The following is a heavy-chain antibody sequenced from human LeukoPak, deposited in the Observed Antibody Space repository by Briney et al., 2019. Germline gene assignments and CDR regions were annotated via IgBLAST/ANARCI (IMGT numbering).Heavy chain of an antibody. CDR3: AKDGASSSWYRTDYNWFDP. CDR1: GFTFSSYG. J-gene: IGHJ5*02. CDR2: ISYDGSNK. D-gene: IGHD6-13*01. V-gene: IGHV3-30*18. Sequence: PGGSLRLSCAASGFTFSSYGMHWVRQAPGKGLEWVAVISYDGSNKYYADSVKGRFTISRDNSKNTLYLQMNSLRAEDTAVYYCAKDGASSSWYRTDYNWFDPWGQGTLVTVPS.